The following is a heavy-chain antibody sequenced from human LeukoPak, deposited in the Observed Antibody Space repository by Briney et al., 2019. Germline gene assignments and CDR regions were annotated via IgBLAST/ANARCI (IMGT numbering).Heavy chain of an antibody. CDR3: ARDLFGYSSGWIFDY. J-gene: IGHJ4*02. D-gene: IGHD6-19*01. Sequence: SETLSLTCAVYGGSFSGYYWSWIRQPPGKGLEWIGEINHSGSTNYNPSLKSRVTISVDTSKNQFSLKLSFVTAADTAVYYCARDLFGYSSGWIFDYWGQGTLVTVSS. CDR1: GGSFSGYY. CDR2: INHSGST. V-gene: IGHV4-34*01.